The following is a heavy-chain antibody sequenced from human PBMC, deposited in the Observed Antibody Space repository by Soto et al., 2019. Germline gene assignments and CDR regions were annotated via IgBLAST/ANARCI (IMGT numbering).Heavy chain of an antibody. V-gene: IGHV3-48*01. CDR1: GFAFSSYS. CDR2: ISSSSSTI. Sequence: PGGSLRLSCAASGFAFSSYSMNWVRQAPGKGLEWVSYISSSSSTIYYADSVKGRFTISRDNAKNSLYLQMNSLRAEDTAVYYCARDVPKYCSGGSCYPGYFDYWGQGTLVTVSS. CDR3: ARDVPKYCSGGSCYPGYFDY. J-gene: IGHJ4*02. D-gene: IGHD2-15*01.